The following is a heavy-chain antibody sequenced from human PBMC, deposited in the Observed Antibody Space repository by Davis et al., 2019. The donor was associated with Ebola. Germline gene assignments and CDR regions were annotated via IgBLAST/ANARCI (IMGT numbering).Heavy chain of an antibody. CDR3: AGDVRGITGPSEY. D-gene: IGHD1-1*01. Sequence: ASVKVSCKASGYSFTDDGISWVRQAPGQGLEWMGWISTYNGNTNYAQKVQGRITMTTDTSTSTAYMELRSLRSDDTARYYCAGDVRGITGPSEYWGQGTLVTVSS. CDR1: GYSFTDDG. J-gene: IGHJ4*02. V-gene: IGHV1-18*01. CDR2: ISTYNGNT.